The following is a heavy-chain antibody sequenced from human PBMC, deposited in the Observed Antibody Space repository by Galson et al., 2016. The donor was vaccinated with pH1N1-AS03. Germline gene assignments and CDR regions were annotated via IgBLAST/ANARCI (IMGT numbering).Heavy chain of an antibody. CDR2: IFYIGDT. V-gene: IGHV4-59*08. D-gene: IGHD2-15*01. Sequence: ETLSLTCTVSGGSVNGYYWTWIRQPPGKGLEWIGQIFYIGDTLYTPSLRGRVTMSVDTSKNQLSLRLSSVTAADTAVYYCGRHLRSSYSMDVWGQGPRSPSP. CDR1: GGSVNGYY. CDR3: GRHLRSSYSMDV. J-gene: IGHJ6*02.